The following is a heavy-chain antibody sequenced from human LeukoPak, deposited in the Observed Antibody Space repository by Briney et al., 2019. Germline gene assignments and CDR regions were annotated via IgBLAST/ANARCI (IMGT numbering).Heavy chain of an antibody. D-gene: IGHD2-8*02. V-gene: IGHV3-23*01. CDR1: GFTFNNHA. CDR2: VSNRGDTG. J-gene: IGHJ4*02. Sequence: GGSLRLSCAASGFTFNNHAMSWVRQTPGKELEWVSTVSNRGDTGYYIDSVRGRFTVSRDNSKNTLYLQMNSLRAEDTAIYYCAKRGVTYGPFDSWGQGTLVTVSS. CDR3: AKRGVTYGPFDS.